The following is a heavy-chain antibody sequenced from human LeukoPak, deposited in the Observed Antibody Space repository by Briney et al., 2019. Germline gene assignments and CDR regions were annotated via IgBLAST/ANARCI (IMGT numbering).Heavy chain of an antibody. CDR2: INLSGST. J-gene: IGHJ5*02. Sequence: SETLSLTCAVYGGSFSGYYWSWIRQPPGKGLEWIGEINLSGSTNYNPSLKSRVTISVDTSKNQFSLKLSSVTAADTAVYYCARGVVVVPAAIRVRGNNWFDPWGQGTLVTVSS. CDR1: GGSFSGYY. CDR3: ARGVVVVPAAIRVRGNNWFDP. V-gene: IGHV4-34*01. D-gene: IGHD2-2*02.